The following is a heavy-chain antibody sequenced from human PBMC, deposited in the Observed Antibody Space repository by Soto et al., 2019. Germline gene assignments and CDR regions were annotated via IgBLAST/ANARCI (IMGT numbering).Heavy chain of an antibody. Sequence: QVQLVESGGGVVQPGRSLRLSCAASGFTFSSYGMHWVRQAPGKGLEWVAVISYDGSNKYYADSVKGRFTISRDNSKNTLYLQMNSLRAEDTAVYYCAKPAFADYYYGMDVWGQGTTVTVSS. CDR1: GFTFSSYG. CDR3: AKPAFADYYYGMDV. J-gene: IGHJ6*02. CDR2: ISYDGSNK. V-gene: IGHV3-30*18.